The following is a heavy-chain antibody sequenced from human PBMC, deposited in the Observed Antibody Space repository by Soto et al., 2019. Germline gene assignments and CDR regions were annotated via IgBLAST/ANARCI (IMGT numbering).Heavy chain of an antibody. CDR3: ARVVYGDYISYFDS. J-gene: IGHJ4*02. CDR1: GGSISSYY. V-gene: IGHV4-59*12. D-gene: IGHD4-17*01. CDR2: TYYSGST. Sequence: PSETLSLTCTVSGGSISSYYWSWIRQPPGKGLEWIGNTYYSGSTNYNPSLKSRAAISVDTSTNQFSLDLRSVTAVDTGMYYCARVVYGDYISYFDSWGQGTLVTVSS.